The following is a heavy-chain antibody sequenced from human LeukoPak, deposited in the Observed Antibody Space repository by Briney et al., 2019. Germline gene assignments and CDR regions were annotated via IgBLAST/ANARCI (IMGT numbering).Heavy chain of an antibody. CDR2: ISSSSSTI. D-gene: IGHD5-18*01. CDR3: ARLGYSYGHTYFDY. CDR1: GFSFSSYS. J-gene: IGHJ4*02. V-gene: IGHV3-48*01. Sequence: GGSLRLSCAASGFSFSSYSMNWVSQAPGKGLEWVSYISSSSSTIYYVDSVKGRFTISRDNAKNSLYLQMNSLRAEDTAVYYCARLGYSYGHTYFDYWGQGTLVTVSS.